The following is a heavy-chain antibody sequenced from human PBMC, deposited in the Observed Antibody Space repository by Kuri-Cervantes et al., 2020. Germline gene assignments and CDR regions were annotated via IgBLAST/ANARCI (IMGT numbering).Heavy chain of an antibody. J-gene: IGHJ6*02. CDR3: ASDEKILGDYRNYYYYYGMDV. Sequence: SETLSLSCTVSGGSISNGSYYWSWIRQPAGKGLEWIGRIYTSGSTNYNPSLKSRVTISVDTSKNQFSLKLSSVTAADTAVYYCASDEKILGDYRNYYYYYGMDVWGQGTTVTVSS. CDR1: GGSISNGSYY. V-gene: IGHV4-61*02. D-gene: IGHD4-17*01. CDR2: IYTSGST.